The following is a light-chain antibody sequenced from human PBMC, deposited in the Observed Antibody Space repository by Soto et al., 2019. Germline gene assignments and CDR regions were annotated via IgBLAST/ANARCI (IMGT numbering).Light chain of an antibody. J-gene: IGLJ2*01. CDR3: QSYDSSMMV. Sequence: NFMLTQPHSVSESPGKTVTISCTRSSGSIASNYVQWYQQRPGSAPTTVIYEDNQRPSGVPDRFSGSIDSSSNSASLTIAGLKTEDEADYYCQSYDSSMMVFGGGTKPTVL. V-gene: IGLV6-57*04. CDR1: SGSIASNY. CDR2: EDN.